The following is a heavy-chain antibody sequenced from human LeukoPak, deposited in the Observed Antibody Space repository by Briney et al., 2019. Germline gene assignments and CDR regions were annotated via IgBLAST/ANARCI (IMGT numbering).Heavy chain of an antibody. CDR3: ASSPEMATIRRNLYYYYGMDV. CDR1: GGSISSGGYY. CDR2: IYYSGST. V-gene: IGHV4-31*03. J-gene: IGHJ6*02. D-gene: IGHD5-24*01. Sequence: SETLSLTCTVSGGSISSGGYYWSWIRQHPGKGLEWIGYIYYSGSTYYNPSLKSRVTISVDTSKNQFSLKLSSVTAADTAVYYCASSPEMATIRRNLYYYYGMDVWGQGTTVTVSS.